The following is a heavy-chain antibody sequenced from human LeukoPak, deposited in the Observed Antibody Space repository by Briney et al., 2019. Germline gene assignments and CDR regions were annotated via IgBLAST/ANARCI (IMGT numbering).Heavy chain of an antibody. J-gene: IGHJ4*02. Sequence: ASVKVSCKASGYTFTSYGISWVRQAPGQGLEWMGWISAFNGNTNYAQKLQGRVTMTTDTSTSTAYMELRSLRSDDTAVYYCARASRSGSYNSFWGTAPDLDYWGQGTLVTVSS. V-gene: IGHV1-18*01. D-gene: IGHD1-26*01. CDR3: ARASRSGSYNSFWGTAPDLDY. CDR2: ISAFNGNT. CDR1: GYTFTSYG.